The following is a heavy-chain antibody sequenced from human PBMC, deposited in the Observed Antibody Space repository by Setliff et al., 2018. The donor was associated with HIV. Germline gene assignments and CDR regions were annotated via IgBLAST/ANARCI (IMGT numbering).Heavy chain of an antibody. CDR3: ARDRPHSWFDP. J-gene: IGHJ5*02. CDR2: IKQDGSEK. Sequence: PGGSLRLSCVASKSIFSSYSMSWVRQAPGKGLEWVANIKQDGSEKYYVDSVKGRFTISRDNAKNTLYLQMNSLRVEDTAVYYCARDRPHSWFDPWGQGTLVTVSS. V-gene: IGHV3-7*01. CDR1: KSIFSSYS.